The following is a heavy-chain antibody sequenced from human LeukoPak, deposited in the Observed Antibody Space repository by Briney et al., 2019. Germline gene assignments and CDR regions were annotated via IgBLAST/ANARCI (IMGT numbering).Heavy chain of an antibody. CDR2: MNPNSGEK. J-gene: IGHJ4*02. Sequence: ASVKVSCKASGYTFTSYDINWVRQATGQGLEWMGWMNPNSGEKGHAQKFQGRVTMTTDTSTSTAYMELRSLRSDDTAVYYCARDKVVTAISVDYWGQGTLVTVSS. D-gene: IGHD2-21*02. V-gene: IGHV1-8*01. CDR3: ARDKVVTAISVDY. CDR1: GYTFTSYD.